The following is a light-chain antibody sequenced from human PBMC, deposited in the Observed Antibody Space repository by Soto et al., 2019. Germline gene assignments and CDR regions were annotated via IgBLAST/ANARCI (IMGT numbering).Light chain of an antibody. J-gene: IGKJ1*01. CDR1: QSISSW. CDR3: QQYNSYSRT. Sequence: DIPMTQSPSTLSASVGDRVTITCRASQSISSWLAWYQQKPGKAPKLLIYDASSLESGVPSRFSGSGSGTEFTLTISSLQPDDFAIYYCQQYNSYSRTFGQGTKVEIK. CDR2: DAS. V-gene: IGKV1-5*01.